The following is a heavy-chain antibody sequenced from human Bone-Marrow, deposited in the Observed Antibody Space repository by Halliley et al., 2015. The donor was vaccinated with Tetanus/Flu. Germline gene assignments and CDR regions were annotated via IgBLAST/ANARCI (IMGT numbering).Heavy chain of an antibody. D-gene: IGHD3-10*01. CDR2: IYVGGHT. V-gene: IGHV3-53*01. CDR3: ARDRRAGGAGFDY. J-gene: IGHJ4*02. Sequence: WVSVIYVGGHTYHADSVKGRFTTSRDISKNTLYLQMNNLRAEDTAIYYCARDRRAGGAGFDYWGQGTLVTVSS.